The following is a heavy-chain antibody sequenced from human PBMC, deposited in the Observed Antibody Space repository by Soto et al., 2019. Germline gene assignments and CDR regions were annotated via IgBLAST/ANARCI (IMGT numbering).Heavy chain of an antibody. CDR1: GFDFNNYW. CDR2: INGDGSDT. D-gene: IGHD4-17*01. Sequence: GGSLRLSCGASGFDFNNYWMHWVRQVPGKGLVWVSRINGDGSDTKYADSVKGRFTISRDNAKNTLYLQMNSLRAEDTAVYYCARDQTTGDWFDAWGQGTLVTV. CDR3: ARDQTTGDWFDA. V-gene: IGHV3-74*03. J-gene: IGHJ5*02.